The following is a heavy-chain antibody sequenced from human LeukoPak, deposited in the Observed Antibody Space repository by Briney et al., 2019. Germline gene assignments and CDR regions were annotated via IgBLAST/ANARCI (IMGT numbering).Heavy chain of an antibody. Sequence: PGRSLRLSCAASGFTFSSYGMHWVRQAPGKGLEWVAVIWYGGSNKYYADSVKGRFTISRDNSKNTLYLQMNSLRAEDTAVYYCARDALYPTVTTNGGLGYWGQGTLVTVSS. D-gene: IGHD4-17*01. CDR2: IWYGGSNK. J-gene: IGHJ4*02. CDR1: GFTFSSYG. CDR3: ARDALYPTVTTNGGLGY. V-gene: IGHV3-33*01.